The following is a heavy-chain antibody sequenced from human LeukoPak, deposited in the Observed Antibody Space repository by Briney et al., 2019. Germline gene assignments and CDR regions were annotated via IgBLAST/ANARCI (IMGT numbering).Heavy chain of an antibody. V-gene: IGHV4-4*07. CDR2: ISASGIT. J-gene: IGHJ4*02. D-gene: IGHD4-17*01. CDR3: AREITVTRPFDY. Sequence: PSETLSLTCTVSNGSISIYYWSWVRQPAEKGLEWIGRISASGITNYNPSLKSRVTMSVDTSKNQFSLKLSSVTAADTAVYYCAREITVTRPFDYWGQGTLVTVSS. CDR1: NGSISIYY.